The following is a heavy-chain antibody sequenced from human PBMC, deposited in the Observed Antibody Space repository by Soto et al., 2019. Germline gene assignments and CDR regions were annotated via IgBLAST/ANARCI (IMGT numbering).Heavy chain of an antibody. CDR1: GCTFSSYT. V-gene: IGHV1-69*02. D-gene: IGHD6-6*01. CDR3: ARTMSIAAPSLATFAY. CDR2: IIPILGIA. Sequence: SVKVSCEASGCTFSSYTISWVRQAPGQGLEWMGRIIPILGIANYAQKFQGRVTITADKSTSTAYMELSSLRSEDTAVYYCARTMSIAAPSLATFAYWGQGTLVTFSS. J-gene: IGHJ4*02.